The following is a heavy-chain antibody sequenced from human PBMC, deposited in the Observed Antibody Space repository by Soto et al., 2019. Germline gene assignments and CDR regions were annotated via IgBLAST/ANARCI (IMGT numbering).Heavy chain of an antibody. Sequence: QVQLVQSGAEVKKPGSSVKVSCKASGGTFSSYTISWVRQAPGQGLEWMGRIIPILGIANYAQKFQGRVTITADKSTSTAYMELSSLRSEDTAVYYCARGAGGIGLTRYYFDYWGQGTLVTVSS. V-gene: IGHV1-69*02. J-gene: IGHJ4*02. CDR2: IIPILGIA. CDR1: GGTFSSYT. D-gene: IGHD3-10*01. CDR3: ARGAGGIGLTRYYFDY.